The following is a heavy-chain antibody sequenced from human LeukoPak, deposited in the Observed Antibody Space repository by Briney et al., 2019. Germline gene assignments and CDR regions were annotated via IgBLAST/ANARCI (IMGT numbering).Heavy chain of an antibody. CDR2: IKQDESEK. V-gene: IGHV3-7*01. CDR1: GFIFSTYW. CDR3: ARDYIYYCSSTSCYSDY. J-gene: IGHJ4*02. Sequence: GGSLRLSCAASGFIFSTYWMGWVRQAPGKGLEWVANIKQDESEKYYVDSVKGRFTISRDNAKNSLYLQMNSLRAEDTAVYYCARDYIYYCSSTSCYSDYWGQGTLVTVSS. D-gene: IGHD2-2*01.